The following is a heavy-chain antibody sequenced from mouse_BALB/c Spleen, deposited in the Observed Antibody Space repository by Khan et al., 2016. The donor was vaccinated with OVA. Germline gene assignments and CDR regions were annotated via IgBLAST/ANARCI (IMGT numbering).Heavy chain of an antibody. J-gene: IGHJ2*01. CDR2: IDYSGNT. Sequence: EVQLQESGPSLVKPSQTLSLTCSVTGDSITSGYWNWIRKFPGNKFEYMGYIDYSGNTYYNPSLESRISITRDTSKNHYYLQLNSVTTEDTATYYCVSCDGYCFDYWGQGTTLTVSS. D-gene: IGHD1-2*01. CDR3: VSCDGYCFDY. CDR1: GDSITSGY. V-gene: IGHV3-8*02.